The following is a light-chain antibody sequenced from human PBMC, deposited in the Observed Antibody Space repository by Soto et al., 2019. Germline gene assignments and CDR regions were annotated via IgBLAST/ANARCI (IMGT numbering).Light chain of an antibody. CDR1: QSVFNNH. Sequence: EIVLTQSPGTLSLSPGERATLSCRASQSVFNNHIGWYQQKPGQAPRLLIDGASSRATGVPDRFSGTGSGTEFTLTISSLQPDDFATYYCQHYNSYSEAFGQGTKVDIK. CDR3: QHYNSYSEA. J-gene: IGKJ1*01. CDR2: GAS. V-gene: IGKV3-20*01.